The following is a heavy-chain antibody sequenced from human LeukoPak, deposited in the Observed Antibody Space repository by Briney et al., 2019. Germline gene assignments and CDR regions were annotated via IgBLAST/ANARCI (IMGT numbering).Heavy chain of an antibody. CDR2: INPDGGST. CDR1: GYTFTSYW. CDR3: ARAPRNSSTMLDF. V-gene: IGHV1-46*01. J-gene: IGHJ4*02. D-gene: IGHD6-13*01. Sequence: RASVKVSCTASGYTFTSYWIQWVRQAPGQGLEWMGLINPDGGSTAYAHRFQGRVIMTRDTSMSTAYMDLSSLRSEDTAVYHCARAPRNSSTMLDFWGQGTLVTISS.